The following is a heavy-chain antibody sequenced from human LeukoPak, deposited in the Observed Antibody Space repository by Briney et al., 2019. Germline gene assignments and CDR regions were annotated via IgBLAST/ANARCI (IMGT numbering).Heavy chain of an antibody. CDR3: ARGVATGTTALYYFDY. CDR1: GGSFSGYY. V-gene: IGHV4-34*01. D-gene: IGHD1-1*01. CDR2: INHSGST. J-gene: IGHJ4*02. Sequence: SETLSLTCAAYGGSFSGYYWSWIRQPPGKGLEWIGEINHSGSTNYNPSLKSRVTISVDTSKNQFSLKLSSVTAADTAVYYCARGVATGTTALYYFDYWGQGTLVTVSS.